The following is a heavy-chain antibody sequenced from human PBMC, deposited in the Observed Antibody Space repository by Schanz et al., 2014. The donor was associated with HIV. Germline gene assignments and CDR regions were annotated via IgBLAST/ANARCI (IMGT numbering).Heavy chain of an antibody. CDR2: ISWNGASI. D-gene: IGHD3-10*01. CDR3: AKGIMGSTEFYYGMDV. CDR1: GFTFDDYA. V-gene: IGHV3-9*01. J-gene: IGHJ6*02. Sequence: DVQLVESGGGLVQPGRSLRLSCVASGFTFDDYAMHWVRQVPGKGLEWVSGISWNGASIGYADSVKGRFSISRDNAKNLLFLEMNSLRVEDTALYYCAKGIMGSTEFYYGMDVWGQGTTVTVSS.